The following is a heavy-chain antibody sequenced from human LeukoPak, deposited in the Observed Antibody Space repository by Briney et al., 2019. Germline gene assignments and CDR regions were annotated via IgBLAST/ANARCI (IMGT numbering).Heavy chain of an antibody. J-gene: IGHJ4*02. Sequence: GASVKVSCKASGYTFTSYYMHWVRQAPGQGLEWMGIINPSGGSTNYSQKLQGRVTVTTDTSTSTAYMELRSLRSDDTAVYYCARVEQITMTMIRGVLLGFVYWGQGTLVTVSS. CDR1: GYTFTSYY. V-gene: IGHV1-46*01. CDR3: ARVEQITMTMIRGVLLGFVY. D-gene: IGHD3-10*01. CDR2: INPSGGST.